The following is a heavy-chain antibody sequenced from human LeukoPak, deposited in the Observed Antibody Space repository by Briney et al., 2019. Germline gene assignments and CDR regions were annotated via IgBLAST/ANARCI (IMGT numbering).Heavy chain of an antibody. CDR2: IIPIFGTA. D-gene: IGHD1-26*01. J-gene: IGHJ4*02. V-gene: IGHV1-69*05. CDR1: GGTFSSYA. CDR3: ARGWGGNFDY. Sequence: SVKVSCKSSGGTFSSYAISWVRQAPGQGLEWMGGIIPIFGTANYAQKFQGSVTITTDESTSTAYMELSSLRSEDAAVYYCARGWGGNFDYWGQGTLVTVSS.